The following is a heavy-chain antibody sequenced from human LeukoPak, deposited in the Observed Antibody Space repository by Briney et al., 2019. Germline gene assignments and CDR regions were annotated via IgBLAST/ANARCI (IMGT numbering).Heavy chain of an antibody. CDR3: ARGMGESGFNFDY. Sequence: SETLSPTCAVNGGSFSGYYWSWIRQRPGTGLEWIGEINHSGSTNYHPSLKSRYTISVDTSKNQFSLKRSPGTAADTAVDYCARGMGESGFNFDYWGQGTLVTVSS. V-gene: IGHV4-34*01. D-gene: IGHD3-16*01. J-gene: IGHJ4*02. CDR2: INHSGST. CDR1: GGSFSGYY.